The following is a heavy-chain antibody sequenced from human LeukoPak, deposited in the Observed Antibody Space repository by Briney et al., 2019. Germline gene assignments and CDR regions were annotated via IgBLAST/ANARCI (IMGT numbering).Heavy chain of an antibody. J-gene: IGHJ5*02. CDR2: INPNSGGT. Sequence: ASVKVSCKASGYTFTGYYMHWVRQAPGQGLEWMGRINPNSGGTNYAQKFQGRVTMTRDTSISTAYMELSRLRSDDTAVYYCARHYGDYEIPRLNWFDPWGQGTLVTVSS. CDR3: ARHYGDYEIPRLNWFDP. CDR1: GYTFTGYY. D-gene: IGHD4-17*01. V-gene: IGHV1-2*06.